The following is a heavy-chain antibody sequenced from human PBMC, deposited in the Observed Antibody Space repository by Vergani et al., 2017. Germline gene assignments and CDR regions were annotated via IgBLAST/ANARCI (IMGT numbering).Heavy chain of an antibody. CDR3: ARDPVTMVRGPPDWFDP. CDR1: GFTFSSYS. D-gene: IGHD3-10*01. CDR2: ISSSSSYI. V-gene: IGHV3-21*01. J-gene: IGHJ5*02. Sequence: EVQLVESGGGLVQPGGSLRLSCAASGFTFSSYSMNWVRQAPGKGLEWVSSISSSSSYIYDADSVKGRFTISRDNAKNSLYLQMNSLRAEDTAVYYCARDPVTMVRGPPDWFDPWGQGTLVTVSS.